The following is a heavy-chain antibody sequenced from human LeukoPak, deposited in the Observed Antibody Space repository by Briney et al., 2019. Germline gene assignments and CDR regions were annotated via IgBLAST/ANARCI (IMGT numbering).Heavy chain of an antibody. CDR3: ARGEGTAMVTDPLDY. CDR1: GGSISSGDYY. J-gene: IGHJ4*02. V-gene: IGHV4-30-4*08. D-gene: IGHD5-18*01. CDR2: IYYSGST. Sequence: SETLSLTCTVSGGSISSGDYYWSWIRQPPGKGLEWIGYIYYSGSTYYNPSLKSRVTISVDTSKNQFSLKLSSVTAADTAVYYCARGEGTAMVTDPLDYWGQGTLVTVSS.